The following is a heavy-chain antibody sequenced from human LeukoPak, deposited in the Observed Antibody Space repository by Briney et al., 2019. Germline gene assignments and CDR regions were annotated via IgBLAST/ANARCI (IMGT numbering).Heavy chain of an antibody. CDR3: ATTAAAALARYYYYYMDV. CDR1: GGTFSSYA. Sequence: GSSVKVSCKASGGTFSSYAISWVRQAPGQGLEWMGGIIPIFGTANYAQKFQGRVTITADESTSTAYMELSSLRSEDTAVYYCATTAAAALARYYYYYMDVWGKGTTVTISS. CDR2: IIPIFGTA. J-gene: IGHJ6*03. D-gene: IGHD6-13*01. V-gene: IGHV1-69*01.